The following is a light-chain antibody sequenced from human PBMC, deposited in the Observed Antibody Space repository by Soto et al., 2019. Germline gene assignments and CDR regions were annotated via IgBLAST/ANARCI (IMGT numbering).Light chain of an antibody. CDR2: SNN. J-gene: IGLJ2*01. V-gene: IGLV1-44*01. Sequence: QAVVTQPPSASGTPGQRVTISCSGSSSNIGSNTVHWYQHFPGTAPKLLSYSNNRRPSGVPDRFSGSKSGTSASLAISGLQSEDEADYYCAAWDDSLNGQVFVGGTKLTVL. CDR1: SSNIGSNT. CDR3: AAWDDSLNGQV.